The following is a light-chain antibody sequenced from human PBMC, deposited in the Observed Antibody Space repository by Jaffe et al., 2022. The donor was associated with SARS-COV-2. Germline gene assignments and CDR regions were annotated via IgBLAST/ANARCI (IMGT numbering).Light chain of an antibody. J-gene: IGKJ3*01. V-gene: IGKV1-5*03. CDR2: KAS. CDR3: QQYNSYSLFT. Sequence: DVQMTQSPSTLSASVGDRVTITCRASQSVNSWLSWYQQKPGKPPKLLIYKASTLESGVPSRFSGSGSGTEFTLTIGCLQPDDFATYYCQQYNSYSLFTFGPGTKVEIK. CDR1: QSVNSW.